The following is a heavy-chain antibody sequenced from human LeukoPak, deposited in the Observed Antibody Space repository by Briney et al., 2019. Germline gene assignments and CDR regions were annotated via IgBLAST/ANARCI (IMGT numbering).Heavy chain of an antibody. Sequence: GGSLRLSCAASGFTFSTYGRHWVRQAPGKGVWWVAFIRYEAINKYYADSVKGRFTISRDNSRNTLYLQMNSLRAEETAVYYCARDPGSGYEEHFDYWGQGTLVTVSS. CDR1: GFTFSTYG. V-gene: IGHV3-30*02. CDR2: IRYEAINK. J-gene: IGHJ4*02. CDR3: ARDPGSGYEEHFDY. D-gene: IGHD5-12*01.